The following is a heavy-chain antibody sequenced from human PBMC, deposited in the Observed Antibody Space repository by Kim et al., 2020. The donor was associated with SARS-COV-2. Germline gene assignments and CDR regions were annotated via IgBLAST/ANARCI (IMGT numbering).Heavy chain of an antibody. D-gene: IGHD3-10*01. V-gene: IGHV4-61*01. CDR3: ARSEYYGSGTLAMDGMDV. Sequence: SETLSLTCTVSGGSVSSRTFCWTWIRQTPGIGLEWIGNAFYSGSTNYNPSLNSRVTITVDTSKNQFSLKLSSVTAADTGVNYCARSEYYGSGTLAMDGMDVWGQGTPVTVSS. J-gene: IGHJ6*01. CDR1: GGSVSSRTFC. CDR2: AFYSGST.